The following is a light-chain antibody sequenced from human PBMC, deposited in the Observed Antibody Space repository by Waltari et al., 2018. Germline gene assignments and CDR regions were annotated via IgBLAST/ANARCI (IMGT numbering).Light chain of an antibody. Sequence: SSELTQAPAVSVALGQTVRITCQGDSLRSYYASWYQQKPGQAPVLVNYGKNNRPSGIPERFSGSSSGNTASLTITGAQAEDEADYFCNSRDSSGNHVVFGGGTKLTVL. J-gene: IGLJ2*01. CDR3: NSRDSSGNHVV. CDR1: SLRSYY. CDR2: GKN. V-gene: IGLV3-19*01.